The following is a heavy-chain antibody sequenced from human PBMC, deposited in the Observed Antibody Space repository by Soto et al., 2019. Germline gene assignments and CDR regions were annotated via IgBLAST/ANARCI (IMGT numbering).Heavy chain of an antibody. CDR2: ISVYNGNT. V-gene: IGHV1-18*01. CDR1: GYNFTTYG. D-gene: IGHD6-6*01. Sequence: QVQLVQSGAEVKKPGASVKVSCKTSGYNFTTYGINWVRQAPGEGLEWMGWISVYNGNTNYAQKFQGRVNKTTDTSTSTAYMDLRSLSSDDTAVYYCARDYIAARPGWCDPWGQGTLVTVAS. CDR3: ARDYIAARPGWCDP. J-gene: IGHJ5*02.